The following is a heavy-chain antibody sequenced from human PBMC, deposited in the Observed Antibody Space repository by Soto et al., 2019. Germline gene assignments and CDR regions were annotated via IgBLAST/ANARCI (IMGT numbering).Heavy chain of an antibody. Sequence: SGPTLVNPTQTLTLTCTFSGFSLSTSGMCVSWIRQPPGKALEWLALIDWDDDKYYSTSLKTRLTISKDTSKNQVVLTMTNMDPVDTATYYCARHDYYDSSGYEAFDLWGQGTMVTVSS. CDR1: GFSLSTSGMC. CDR2: IDWDDDK. CDR3: ARHDYYDSSGYEAFDL. V-gene: IGHV2-70*01. J-gene: IGHJ3*01. D-gene: IGHD3-22*01.